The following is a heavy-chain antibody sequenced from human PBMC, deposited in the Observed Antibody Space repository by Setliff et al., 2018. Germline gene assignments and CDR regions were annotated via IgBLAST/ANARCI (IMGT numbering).Heavy chain of an antibody. D-gene: IGHD3-22*01. Sequence: WASVKVSCKVSGGAFSNYGLSWVRQAPGQGLLWMGRIIPILETTNYAQKFQGRVTISADESTRTVYMELSSLRFEDTAVYYCARDTRDKYDTSGHYLSLDYWGQGTLVTVSS. V-gene: IGHV1-69*11. CDR1: GGAFSNYG. CDR2: IIPILETT. CDR3: ARDTRDKYDTSGHYLSLDY. J-gene: IGHJ4*02.